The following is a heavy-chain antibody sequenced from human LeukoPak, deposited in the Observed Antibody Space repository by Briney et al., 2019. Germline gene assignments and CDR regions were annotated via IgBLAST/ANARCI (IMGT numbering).Heavy chain of an antibody. V-gene: IGHV4-4*07. CDR2: IYTSGST. CDR3: AAMYYYDSSGYYL. D-gene: IGHD3-22*01. Sequence: SETLSLTCTVSGGSISSYYWSWIRQPAGKGLEWTGRIYTSGSTNYNPSLKSRVTMSVDTSKNQFSLKLSSVTAADTAVYYCAAMYYYDSSGYYLWGQGTLVTVSS. J-gene: IGHJ5*02. CDR1: GGSISSYY.